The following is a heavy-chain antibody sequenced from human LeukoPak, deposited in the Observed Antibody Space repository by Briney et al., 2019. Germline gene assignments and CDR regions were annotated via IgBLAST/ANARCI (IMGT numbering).Heavy chain of an antibody. J-gene: IGHJ6*02. Sequence: HSGGSLRLSCAASGFTFISYAISWVRQAPGKGLEWVSSISGSGGSTYYADSVKGRFTISRDNSKNTLYLQMNSLRAEDTAVYYCAKMSSSWTYYYGMDVWGQGTTVTVSS. D-gene: IGHD6-13*01. CDR1: GFTFISYA. CDR2: ISGSGGST. V-gene: IGHV3-23*01. CDR3: AKMSSSWTYYYGMDV.